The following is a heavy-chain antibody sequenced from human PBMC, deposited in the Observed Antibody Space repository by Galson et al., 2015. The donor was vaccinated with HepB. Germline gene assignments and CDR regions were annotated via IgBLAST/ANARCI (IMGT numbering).Heavy chain of an antibody. CDR2: IYPGDSDT. V-gene: IGHV5-51*01. CDR3: ARRDHIMDGNIVTGFDP. Sequence: QSGAEVKKPGESLKISCKASGYNFANYWIGWVRQMPGEGLEWMGIIYPGDSDTKYSPSFQGHVTISADKSINTAYLQLRSLRASDSAIYYCARRDHIMDGNIVTGFDPWGQGTLVTVSS. D-gene: IGHD3-16*02. CDR1: GYNFANYW. J-gene: IGHJ5*02.